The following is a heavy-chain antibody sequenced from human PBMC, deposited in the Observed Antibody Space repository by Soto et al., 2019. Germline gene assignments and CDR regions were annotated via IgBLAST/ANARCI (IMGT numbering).Heavy chain of an antibody. CDR3: ARESRYCSGGSCYFLPGIDY. CDR2: IIPIFGTA. Sequence: QVQLVRSGAEVKKPGSSVKVSCKASGGTFSSYAISWVRQAPGQGLEWMGGIIPIFGTANYAQKFQGRVTITADESSSTPYMELSSLRSEDTAVYYCARESRYCSGGSCYFLPGIDYWGQGTLVTVSS. J-gene: IGHJ4*02. D-gene: IGHD2-15*01. CDR1: GGTFSSYA. V-gene: IGHV1-69*12.